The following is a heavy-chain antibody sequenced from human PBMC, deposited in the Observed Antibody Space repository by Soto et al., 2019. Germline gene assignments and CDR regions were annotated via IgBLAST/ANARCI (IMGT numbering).Heavy chain of an antibody. D-gene: IGHD3-22*01. V-gene: IGHV1-46*01. CDR3: ARAGPMSNYYDSSGYQN. J-gene: IGHJ4*02. Sequence: ASVKVSCKASGYTFSSYYMDWVRQAPGQGLEWLGIINPSGGYTTYAQRFQGRVTMTTDTSTSTAYMELRSLRSDDTAVYYCARAGPMSNYYDSSGYQNWGQGTLVTVSS. CDR1: GYTFSSYY. CDR2: INPSGGYT.